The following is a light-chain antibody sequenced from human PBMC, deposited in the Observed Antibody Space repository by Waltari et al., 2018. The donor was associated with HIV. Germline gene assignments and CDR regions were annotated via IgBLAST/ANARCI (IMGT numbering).Light chain of an antibody. Sequence: QSALTQPASVSGSPGQSITISCTGSSSDVGSYNHVSWYQQHPGKAPRLIIYEVSKRPSGVSNRYSASKSGKTASLTVSGLRAEDEADYYCYSYAGSSTFVIFGGGTKLTVL. V-gene: IGLV2-23*02. J-gene: IGLJ2*01. CDR2: EVS. CDR1: SSDVGSYNH. CDR3: YSYAGSSTFVI.